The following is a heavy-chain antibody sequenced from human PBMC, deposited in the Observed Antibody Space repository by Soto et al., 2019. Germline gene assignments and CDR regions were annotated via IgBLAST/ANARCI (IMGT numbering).Heavy chain of an antibody. Sequence: QVQLVESGGGVVQPGRSLRLSCAASGFTFSSYGMHWVRQAPGKGLEWVAVISYDGSNKYYADSVKGRFTISRDNSKNXLXPQMNSLRAGDTAVYYCAKDDYGDFARYYYYYGMDVWGQGTTVTVSS. V-gene: IGHV3-30*18. CDR3: AKDDYGDFARYYYYYGMDV. D-gene: IGHD4-17*01. CDR1: GFTFSSYG. J-gene: IGHJ6*02. CDR2: ISYDGSNK.